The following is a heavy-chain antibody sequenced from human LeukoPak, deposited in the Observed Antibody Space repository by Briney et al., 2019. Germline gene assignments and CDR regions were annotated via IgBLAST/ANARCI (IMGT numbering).Heavy chain of an antibody. CDR2: ISYDGSNK. CDR3: ARDAVVVVMYWYFDL. V-gene: IGHV3-30*04. J-gene: IGHJ2*01. CDR1: GFTFSSYA. D-gene: IGHD3-22*01. Sequence: PGGSLRLSCAASGFTFSSYAMHWVRQAPGKGLEWVAVISYDGSNKYYADSVKGRFTISRDNSKNTLYLQMNSLRAEDTAVYYCARDAVVVVMYWYFDLWGRGTLVTVSS.